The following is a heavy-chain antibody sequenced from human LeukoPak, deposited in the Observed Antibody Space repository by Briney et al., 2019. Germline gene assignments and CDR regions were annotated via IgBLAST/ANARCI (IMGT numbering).Heavy chain of an antibody. CDR1: GGSVSSYY. Sequence: SETLSLTCTVSGGSVSSYYWSWIRQPAGKGLEWIGRIYIDGSTNYNPSLKSRVAMSVGTSKNQFSLKLSSVTAADTAVYYCARERSSSTSRCLDYWGQGTLVTVSS. D-gene: IGHD6-6*01. CDR3: ARERSSSTSRCLDY. V-gene: IGHV4-4*07. J-gene: IGHJ4*02. CDR2: IYIDGST.